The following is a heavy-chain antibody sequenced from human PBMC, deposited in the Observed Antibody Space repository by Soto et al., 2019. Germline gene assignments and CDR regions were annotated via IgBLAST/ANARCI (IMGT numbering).Heavy chain of an antibody. CDR3: ATSFRYFDD. CDR1: GSISTTTP. J-gene: IGHJ4*02. V-gene: IGHV3-23*01. CDR2: ISGRGTNT. Sequence: GGSLRLSCAASGSISTTTPLSWVRQAPGKGLEWVSTISGRGTNTYYADSVKGRFIISRDNLKNTVNLQMNGLGVEDTAIYYCATSFRYFDDWGQGTRVTVSS.